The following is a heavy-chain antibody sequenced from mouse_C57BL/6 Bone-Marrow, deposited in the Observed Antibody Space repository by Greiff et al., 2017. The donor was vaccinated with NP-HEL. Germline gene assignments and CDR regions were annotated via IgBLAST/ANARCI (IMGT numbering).Heavy chain of an antibody. CDR1: GYTFTSYW. Sequence: VQLQQPGAELVRPGTSVKLSCKASGYTFTSYWMHWVKQRPGQGLEWIGVIDPSDSYTNYNQKFKGKATLTVDTSSSTAYMQLSSLTSEDSAVYYCARGGYDYGPSSYWYFDVWGTGTTVTVSS. V-gene: IGHV1-59*01. CDR3: ARGGYDYGPSSYWYFDV. J-gene: IGHJ1*03. CDR2: IDPSDSYT. D-gene: IGHD2-4*01.